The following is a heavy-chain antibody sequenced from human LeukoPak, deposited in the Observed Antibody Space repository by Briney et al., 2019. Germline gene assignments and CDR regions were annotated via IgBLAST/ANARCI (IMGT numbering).Heavy chain of an antibody. Sequence: ASVKVSCKASGYRVTDYWIQWVRQAPGQGLEWMGWINTNTGGTVYAQKFQGRVTMTRDTSLTTSYMDLSRLTSDDTAVYYCARGGSFHEFDIWGQGTMVTVSS. V-gene: IGHV1-2*02. CDR1: GYRVTDYW. J-gene: IGHJ3*02. D-gene: IGHD3-10*01. CDR2: INTNTGGT. CDR3: ARGGSFHEFDI.